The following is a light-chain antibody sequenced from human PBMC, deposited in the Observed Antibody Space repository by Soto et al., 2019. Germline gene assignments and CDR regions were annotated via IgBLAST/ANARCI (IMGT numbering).Light chain of an antibody. CDR2: EVS. CDR3: SSYTSSSTLV. Sequence: QSVLTQPASVSGSPGQSITISCTGTNSDVGGYNYVSWCQQHPGKAPKLMIYEVSNRPSGVSNRFSGSKSGNTASLTISGLQAEDEADYYCSSYTSSSTLVFGGGTKLTVL. V-gene: IGLV2-14*01. CDR1: NSDVGGYNY. J-gene: IGLJ2*01.